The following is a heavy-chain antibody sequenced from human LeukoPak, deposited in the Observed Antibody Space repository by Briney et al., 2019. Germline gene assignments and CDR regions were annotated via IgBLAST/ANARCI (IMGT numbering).Heavy chain of an antibody. Sequence: PGGSLRLSCAASGLTSGIYAMSWVRQAPRKGLEWVSAFSGGGDSFYADSVRGRFSISADRSRNILYLQMNSLRVEDTAVYYCGKEVERHFDLRYWGQGTPVTVSS. CDR1: GLTSGIYA. J-gene: IGHJ4*02. V-gene: IGHV3-23*01. CDR2: FSGGGDS. D-gene: IGHD2-15*01. CDR3: GKEVERHFDLRY.